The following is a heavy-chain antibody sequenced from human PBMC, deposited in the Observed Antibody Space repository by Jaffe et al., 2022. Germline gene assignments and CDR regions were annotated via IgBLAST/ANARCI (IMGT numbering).Heavy chain of an antibody. CDR2: ITGSGDYT. CDR3: AQGPLFDS. Sequence: EMQLLESGGGLVQPGGCLRLACAASGFTFTTYAMNWVRQAPGKGLEWVSGITGSGDYTYYADSVKGRFTISRDNSKNILYLQMTSLRAEDTALYYCAQGPLFDSWGQGTLVTVSS. V-gene: IGHV3-23*01. CDR1: GFTFTTYA. J-gene: IGHJ5*01.